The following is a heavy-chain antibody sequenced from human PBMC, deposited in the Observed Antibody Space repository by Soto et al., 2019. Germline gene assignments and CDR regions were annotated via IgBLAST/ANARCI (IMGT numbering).Heavy chain of an antibody. J-gene: IGHJ4*02. D-gene: IGHD4-17*01. CDR3: ALLPGYGDIFDY. V-gene: IGHV1-2*02. CDR2: INPNSGGT. CDR1: GYTFTGYY. Sequence: QVQLVQSGAEVKKPGASVKVSCKASGYTFTGYYMHWVRQAPGQGLEWMGWINPNSGGTNYAQKLQGRVTMTRDTSISSAYMELSRLRSDDTAVYYCALLPGYGDIFDYWGQGTLVTVSS.